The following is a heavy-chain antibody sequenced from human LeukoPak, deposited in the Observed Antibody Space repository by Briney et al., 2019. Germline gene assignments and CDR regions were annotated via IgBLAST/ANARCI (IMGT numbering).Heavy chain of an antibody. Sequence: GGSLRLSCAASGFTFSSYAMSWVRQAPGKGLEWVSAISGSGGSTYYADSVKGRFTISRDNSKNTLYLQMNSLRAEDTALYHCAPKPTAFVVVPAALNWFDLCGQGTLVTVSS. D-gene: IGHD2-2*01. V-gene: IGHV3-23*01. CDR2: ISGSGGST. J-gene: IGHJ5*02. CDR1: GFTFSSYA. CDR3: APKPTAFVVVPAALNWFDL.